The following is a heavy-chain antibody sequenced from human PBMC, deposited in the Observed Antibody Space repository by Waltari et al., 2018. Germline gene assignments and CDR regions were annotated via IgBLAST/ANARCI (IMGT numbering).Heavy chain of an antibody. J-gene: IGHJ4*02. CDR3: AKTRAMVVVAATNY. D-gene: IGHD2-15*01. CDR1: GFTFNNYA. CDR2: ISGGGDST. Sequence: EVQLLESGGGLVQPGGSLRLSCAASGFTFNNYAMVWVRQAPGKGLEWVSGISGGGDSTYYADSVKGRFTISRDNSKNTLYLQMNSLRAEDTAVYYCAKTRAMVVVAATNYWGQGTLVTVSS. V-gene: IGHV3-23*01.